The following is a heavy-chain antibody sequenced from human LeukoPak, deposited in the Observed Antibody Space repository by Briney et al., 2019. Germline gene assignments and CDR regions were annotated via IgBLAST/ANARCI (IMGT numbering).Heavy chain of an antibody. Sequence: SQTLSLTCAISGDSVSSNSAAWNWIRQSPSRGLEWLGRTYYRSKWYNDYAVSVKSRITINPDTSKNQFSLQLNSVTPEDTAVYYCARGGSIAAAGIPHYLIWNPSRHNYYGMDVWGQGTTVTVSS. CDR3: ARGGSIAAAGIPHYLIWNPSRHNYYGMDV. CDR2: TYYRSKWYN. V-gene: IGHV6-1*01. D-gene: IGHD6-13*01. CDR1: GDSVSSNSAA. J-gene: IGHJ6*02.